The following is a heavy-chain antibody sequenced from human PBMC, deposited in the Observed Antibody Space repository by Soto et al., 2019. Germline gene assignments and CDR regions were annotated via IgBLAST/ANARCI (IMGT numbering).Heavy chain of an antibody. CDR1: GYTFTFYY. D-gene: IGHD5-18*01. CDR3: ARGKEVNRGYNYGPYYSGMDV. Sequence: ASVKVSCKASGYTFTFYYVHWVRQAPGQGLEWMGIINPSGGRTSYAQKFQGRVTMTRDTSTSTVYMELSSLRSEDTAVYYCARGKEVNRGYNYGPYYSGMDVWGKGTTVTVSS. J-gene: IGHJ6*04. CDR2: INPSGGRT. V-gene: IGHV1-46*03.